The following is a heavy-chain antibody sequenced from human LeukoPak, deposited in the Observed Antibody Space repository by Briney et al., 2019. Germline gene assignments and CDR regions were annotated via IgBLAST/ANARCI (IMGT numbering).Heavy chain of an antibody. Sequence: ASVKVSCKASGYTFTGYYMHWVRQAPGQGLEWVGWLNPNSGGTNYAQKFQGRVTMTRDTSISTAYMELSRLRSDDTAVYYCATAIQLWPVYGMDVWGQGTTVTVSS. CDR3: ATAIQLWPVYGMDV. D-gene: IGHD5-18*01. J-gene: IGHJ6*02. V-gene: IGHV1-2*02. CDR2: LNPNSGGT. CDR1: GYTFTGYY.